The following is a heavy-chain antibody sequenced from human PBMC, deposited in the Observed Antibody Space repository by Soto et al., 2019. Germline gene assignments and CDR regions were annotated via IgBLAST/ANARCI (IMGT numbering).Heavy chain of an antibody. CDR2: IFHSGST. CDR3: ARAKRGYSYDPYYFDY. D-gene: IGHD5-18*01. CDR1: GGSISGYY. V-gene: IGHV4-59*12. J-gene: IGHJ4*02. Sequence: SXTLSLTCTVSGGSISGYYWSWILQPPGKGLEWIGYIFHSGSTNYNPSLKSRVTISVDTSKNHFSLKLSSVTAADTAVYYCARAKRGYSYDPYYFDYWGQGTLVTVSS.